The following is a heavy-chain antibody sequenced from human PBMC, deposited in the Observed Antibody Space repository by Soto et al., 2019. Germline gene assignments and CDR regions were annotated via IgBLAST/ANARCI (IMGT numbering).Heavy chain of an antibody. CDR1: GYSFTSYG. CDR3: ARARVPYDAFDI. CDR2: ISAYNGNT. J-gene: IGHJ3*02. Sequence: ASVKVSCKASGYSFTSYGISWVRQAPGQGLEWMGWISAYNGNTNYAQKLQGRVTMTTDTSTSTAYMELRSLRSDDTAVYYCARARVPYDAFDIWGQGTMVTVSS. V-gene: IGHV1-18*01.